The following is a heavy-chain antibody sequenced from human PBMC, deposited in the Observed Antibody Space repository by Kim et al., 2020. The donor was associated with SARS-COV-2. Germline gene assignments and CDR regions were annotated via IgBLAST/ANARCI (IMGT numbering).Heavy chain of an antibody. Sequence: SETLSLTCTVSGGSISSGGYYWSWIRQHPGKGLEWIGYIYYSGSTYYNPSLKSRVTISVDTSKNQFSLKLSSVTAADTAVYYCARGDEMATISFDYWGQGTLATVSS. CDR2: IYYSGST. CDR3: ARGDEMATISFDY. D-gene: IGHD5-12*01. CDR1: GGSISSGGYY. J-gene: IGHJ4*02. V-gene: IGHV4-31*03.